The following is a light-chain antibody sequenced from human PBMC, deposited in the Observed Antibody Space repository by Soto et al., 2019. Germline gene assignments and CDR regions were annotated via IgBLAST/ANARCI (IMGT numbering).Light chain of an antibody. Sequence: EIVMTQSPVTLSASPGERVTLSCRASQSVNINLAWYQQRPGQAPRVLIYGASNRASGIPDRFSGSGSVTDFTLTISSLEPDDFALYYCQQYKDWPPLTFGGGTRVEIK. CDR1: QSVNIN. V-gene: IGKV3D-15*01. CDR3: QQYKDWPPLT. J-gene: IGKJ4*01. CDR2: GAS.